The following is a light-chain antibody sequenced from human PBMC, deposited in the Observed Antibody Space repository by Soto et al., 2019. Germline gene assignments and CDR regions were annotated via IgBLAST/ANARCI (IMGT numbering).Light chain of an antibody. V-gene: IGKV1-33*01. CDR1: QTISTY. Sequence: LAAFIGQTITIIYRASQTISTYLNWFQQEPGKAPKLLIYDASSLQRGVPSRFSGSGSGTDFTFTISSLQPEDIGTYYCQQSVNLPLTFGGGTKVDVK. CDR2: DAS. CDR3: QQSVNLPLT. J-gene: IGKJ4*01.